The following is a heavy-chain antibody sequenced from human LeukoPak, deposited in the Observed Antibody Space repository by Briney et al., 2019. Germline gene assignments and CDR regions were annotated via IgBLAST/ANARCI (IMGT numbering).Heavy chain of an antibody. D-gene: IGHD6-19*01. V-gene: IGHV4-34*01. CDR2: INHSGST. J-gene: IGHJ3*02. CDR3: ARSLAVAGEQYDAFDI. CDR1: GGSFSGYY. Sequence: SETLSLTCAVHGGSFSGYYWSWIRQPPGKGLEWIGEINHSGSTNYNPSLKSRVTISVDTSKNQFSLKLSSVTAADTAVYYCARSLAVAGEQYDAFDIWGQGTMVTVSS.